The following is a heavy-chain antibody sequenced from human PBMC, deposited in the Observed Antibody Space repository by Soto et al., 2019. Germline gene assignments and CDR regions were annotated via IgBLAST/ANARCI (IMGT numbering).Heavy chain of an antibody. CDR2: IFSNDEK. CDR3: ARITHSCGGDCYVFDY. J-gene: IGHJ4*02. V-gene: IGHV2-26*01. Sequence: QVTLKESGPVLVKPTETLTLTCTVSGFSLSNARMGVSWIRQPPGKALEWLAHIFSNDEKSYSTSLKSRLTISKDTSKSQVVLTMTNMDPVDTATYYCARITHSCGGDCYVFDYWGQGTLGTVSS. CDR1: GFSLSNARMG. D-gene: IGHD2-21*02.